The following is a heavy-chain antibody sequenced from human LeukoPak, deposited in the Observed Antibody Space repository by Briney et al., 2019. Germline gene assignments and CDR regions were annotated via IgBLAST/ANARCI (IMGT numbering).Heavy chain of an antibody. CDR3: ARVLRTITDTTN. V-gene: IGHV1-8*02. CDR2: MNPNSGNT. J-gene: IGHJ4*02. Sequence: ASVKVSCKASGYTFTSYDINWVRQATGQGLEWMGWMNPNSGNTGYAQKFQGRVTMTRNTSISTAYMVLSSLRSEDTAMYYCARVLRTITDTTNWGQGTLVTVSS. D-gene: IGHD1-14*01. CDR1: GYTFTSYD.